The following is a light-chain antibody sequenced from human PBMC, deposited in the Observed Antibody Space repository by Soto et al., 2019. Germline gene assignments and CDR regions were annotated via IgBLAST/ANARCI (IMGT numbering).Light chain of an antibody. J-gene: IGKJ4*01. CDR1: QSVSSN. CDR3: QHYNNWPLT. CDR2: ATS. Sequence: EIVMTQSPATLYVSPGERASLSCWASQSVSSNLAWYQQKPGQTPRLLIYATSTRATGIPARFSGSGSGTEFTLTISSLQSEDFAVYYCQHYNNWPLTFGGGTKVEIK. V-gene: IGKV3-15*01.